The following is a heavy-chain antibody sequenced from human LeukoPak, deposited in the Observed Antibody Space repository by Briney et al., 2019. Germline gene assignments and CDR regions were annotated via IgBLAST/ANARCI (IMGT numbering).Heavy chain of an antibody. D-gene: IGHD6-6*01. J-gene: IGHJ4*02. Sequence: PGGSLRLSCAASGFTFSNYWMSWVRQAPGKGLEWVANIKEDGSDKYYVDSVKGRFTISRDNAKNSLYLQMNSLRAEDTAVYYCASGTPSSSPPAWGQGTLVTVSS. CDR3: ASGTPSSSPPA. CDR1: GFTFSNYW. CDR2: IKEDGSDK. V-gene: IGHV3-7*03.